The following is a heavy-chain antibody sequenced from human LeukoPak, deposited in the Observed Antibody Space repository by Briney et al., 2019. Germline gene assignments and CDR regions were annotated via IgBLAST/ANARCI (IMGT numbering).Heavy chain of an antibody. V-gene: IGHV4-39*01. Sequence: PSQTLSLTCTVSGGSISSGDYYWSWIRQPPGKGLEWNGSIYYSGSTYYNPSLKSRVTISVDTSKNQFSLKLSSVTAADTAVYYCARRVVVPAAIKGDFDYWGQGTLVTVSS. CDR2: IYYSGST. CDR1: GGSISSGDYY. D-gene: IGHD2-2*02. CDR3: ARRVVVPAAIKGDFDY. J-gene: IGHJ4*02.